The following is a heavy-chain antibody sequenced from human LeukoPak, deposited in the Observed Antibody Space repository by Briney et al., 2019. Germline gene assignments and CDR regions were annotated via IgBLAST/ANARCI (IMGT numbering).Heavy chain of an antibody. D-gene: IGHD2-2*01. CDR3: ARVVVPAAIPSYYYYYYMDV. J-gene: IGHJ6*03. CDR2: IIPIFGTA. V-gene: IGHV1-69*13. Sequence: SVKVSCKASGGTFSSYAISWVRQAPGQGLEWMGGIIPIFGTANYAQKFQGRVTITADESTSTAYMELSSLRSEDTAVYYCARVVVPAAIPSYYYYYYMDVWGKGTTVTVSS. CDR1: GGTFSSYA.